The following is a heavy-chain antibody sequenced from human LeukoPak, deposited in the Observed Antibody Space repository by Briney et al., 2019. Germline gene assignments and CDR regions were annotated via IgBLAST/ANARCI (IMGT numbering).Heavy chain of an antibody. J-gene: IGHJ4*02. Sequence: SETLSLTCTVSGGSISSGGYYWSWIRQHPGKGLEWIGYIYYSGSTYYNPSLKSRVTISVDTSKNQFSLKLSSVTAADTAVYYGARVGGGGMTGYHDYWGQGTLVTVSS. CDR1: GGSISSGGYY. CDR2: IYYSGST. CDR3: ARVGGGGMTGYHDY. V-gene: IGHV4-31*03. D-gene: IGHD3-9*01.